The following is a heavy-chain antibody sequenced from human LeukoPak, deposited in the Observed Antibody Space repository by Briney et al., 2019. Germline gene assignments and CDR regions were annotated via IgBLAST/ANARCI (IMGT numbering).Heavy chain of an antibody. D-gene: IGHD6-13*01. CDR1: GFTFSSYW. CDR3: ANRHSSSWYQFDY. V-gene: IGHV3-7*01. J-gene: IGHJ4*02. CDR2: INQDGSEK. Sequence: GGSLRLSCAASGFTFSSYWVSWVRQAPGKGLKWVANINQDGSEKYYVDSVKGRFTISRDNAKNSLYLQMNSLRAEDTAVYYCANRHSSSWYQFDYWGQGTLVTVSS.